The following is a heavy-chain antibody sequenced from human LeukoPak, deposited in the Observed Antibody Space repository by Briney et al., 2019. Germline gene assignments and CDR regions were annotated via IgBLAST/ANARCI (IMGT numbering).Heavy chain of an antibody. D-gene: IGHD6-13*01. CDR3: AKDRIAAAGYYYYGMDV. CDR2: ISWNSGSI. V-gene: IGHV3-9*01. CDR1: GFTFDDYA. Sequence: GGSLRLSCAASGFTFDDYAMHWVRQAPGKGLEWVSGISWNSGSIGYADSVKGRFTIPRDNAKNSLYLQMNSLGAEDTALYYCAKDRIAAAGYYYYGMDVWGQGTTVTVSS. J-gene: IGHJ6*02.